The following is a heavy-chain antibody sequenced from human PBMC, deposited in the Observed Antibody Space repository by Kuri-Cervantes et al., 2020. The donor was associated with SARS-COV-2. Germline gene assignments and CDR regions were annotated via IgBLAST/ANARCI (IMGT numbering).Heavy chain of an antibody. CDR2: INPNSGDT. CDR1: GYTFTGYY. J-gene: IGHJ4*02. V-gene: IGHV1-2*04. Sequence: ASVKVSCKASGYTFTGYYMHWVRQAPGQGLEWMGWINPNSGDTNYAQNFQVWVTMTRDTSISTAYMELSRLRSDDTAVYYCATSGTSTDHYFDYWGQGTLVTVSS. CDR3: ATSGTSTDHYFDY. D-gene: IGHD1-14*01.